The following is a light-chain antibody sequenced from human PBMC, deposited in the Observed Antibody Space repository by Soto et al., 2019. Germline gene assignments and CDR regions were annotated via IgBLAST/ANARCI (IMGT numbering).Light chain of an antibody. CDR2: AAS. CDR3: QQTYDSPWT. V-gene: IGKV1-39*01. CDR1: QTTSTY. J-gene: IGKJ1*01. Sequence: DIQMTQSPSSLSASVGDRVTITCRASQTTSTYLNWYLQKPGKAPKLLIYAASTLQDGLPSRFSGSGSGTDFSLTISSLQPEDFATYFCQQTYDSPWTFGQGTTVEIK.